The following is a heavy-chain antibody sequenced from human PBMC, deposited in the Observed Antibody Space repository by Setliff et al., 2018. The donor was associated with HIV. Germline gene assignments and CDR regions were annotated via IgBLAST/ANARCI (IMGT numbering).Heavy chain of an antibody. CDR1: GFTFRSYW. J-gene: IGHJ6*02. CDR3: AKPLTQWGVSPYHYAVDV. CDR2: INIDGGST. Sequence: GGSLRLSCAASGFTFRSYWMYWVRQPPGKGLVWVSRINIDGGSTNYADSVKCRFTISTDNSKNTLYLQMNSLRAEDTAVYYCAKPLTQWGVSPYHYAVDVWGQGTTVTVSS. V-gene: IGHV3-74*01. D-gene: IGHD1-26*01.